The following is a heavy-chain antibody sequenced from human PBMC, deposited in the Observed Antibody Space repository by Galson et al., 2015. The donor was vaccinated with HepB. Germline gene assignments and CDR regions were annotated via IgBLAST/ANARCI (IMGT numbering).Heavy chain of an antibody. J-gene: IGHJ6*02. CDR2: VSYDGSVQ. CDR3: AKELGHTSAWDKHFFFFGMDV. V-gene: IGHV3-30*18. Sequence: SLRLSCAASGFTFSSYGMHWVRQAPGKGLEWVAIVSYDGSVQYFGNSVKGLFTISRDNSKNTLYLQMNGLRLEDTAEYYWAKELGHTSAWDKHFFFFGMDVWGQGTTVTVSS. D-gene: IGHD6-19*01. CDR1: GFTFSSYG.